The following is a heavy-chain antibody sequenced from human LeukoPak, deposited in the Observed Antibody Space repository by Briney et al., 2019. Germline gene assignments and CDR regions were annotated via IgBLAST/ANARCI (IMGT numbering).Heavy chain of an antibody. V-gene: IGHV3-7*03. CDR1: GFTFSSHW. Sequence: PGGSLRLSCAASGFTFSSHWMSWVRQAPGKGLEWVGNIKADGSEAYHVDSVKGQFTISRDNAKNSLYLQMNSLRAEDTALYYCAKDSTSFLGVGAHTWIDPWGQGTQVIVSS. D-gene: IGHD3-3*01. J-gene: IGHJ5*02. CDR2: IKADGSEA. CDR3: AKDSTSFLGVGAHTWIDP.